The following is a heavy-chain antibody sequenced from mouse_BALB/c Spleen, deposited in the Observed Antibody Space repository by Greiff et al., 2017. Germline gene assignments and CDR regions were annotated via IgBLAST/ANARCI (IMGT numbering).Heavy chain of an antibody. D-gene: IGHD1-2*01. CDR2: IWGDGST. Sequence: VKLMESGPGLVAPSQSLSITCTVSGFSLTGYGVNWVRQPPGKGLEWLGMIWGDGSTDYNSALKSRLSISKDNSKSQVFLKMNSLQTDDTARYYCAREGDYGYDWFAYWGQGTLVTVSA. V-gene: IGHV2-6-7*01. CDR1: GFSLTGYG. J-gene: IGHJ3*01. CDR3: AREGDYGYDWFAY.